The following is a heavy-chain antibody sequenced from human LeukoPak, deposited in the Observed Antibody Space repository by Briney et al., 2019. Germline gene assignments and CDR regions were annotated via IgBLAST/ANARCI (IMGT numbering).Heavy chain of an antibody. J-gene: IGHJ4*02. D-gene: IGHD4-23*01. CDR2: ISSSSTYL. Sequence: GVSLGRSCAASGFTFSNYSMTWIRQAPWKGLEWVSSISSSSTYLYYSDSVKGRFTISRDNAKNSLYLQMNSLRAEDTAVYYCARGSRWRNFDYWGQGTLVTVSS. CDR1: GFTFSNYS. V-gene: IGHV3-21*06. CDR3: ARGSRWRNFDY.